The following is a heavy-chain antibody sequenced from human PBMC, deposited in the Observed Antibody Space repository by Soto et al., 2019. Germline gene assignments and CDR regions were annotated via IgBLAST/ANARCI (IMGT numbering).Heavy chain of an antibody. CDR2: LHSGHSSA. J-gene: IGHJ4*02. CDR3: GTWYSSHCFDY. Sequence: PGESLKISCKAYGSIFSTYSIGWVRQMPGKGLEWVGNLHSGHSSATYSPSFQGHVTISVDKSINTAYLQWSSLKASDTALYYCGTWYSSHCFDYWGQGTLVTVSS. D-gene: IGHD6-19*01. CDR1: GSIFSTYS. V-gene: IGHV5-51*01.